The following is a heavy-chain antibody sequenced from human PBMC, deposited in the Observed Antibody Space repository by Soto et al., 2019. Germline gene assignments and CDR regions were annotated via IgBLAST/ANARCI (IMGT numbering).Heavy chain of an antibody. CDR1: GFTFDDYA. CDR2: ISWNSGSI. CDR3: AKERPAAAGTAGGGYFQH. J-gene: IGHJ1*01. Sequence: EVQLVESGGGLVQPGRSLRLSCAASGFTFDDYAMHWVRQAPGKGLEWVSGISWNSGSIGYADSVKGRFTISRDNAKNSLYLQMNSLRAEDTALYYCAKERPAAAGTAGGGYFQHWGQGTLVTVSS. D-gene: IGHD6-13*01. V-gene: IGHV3-9*01.